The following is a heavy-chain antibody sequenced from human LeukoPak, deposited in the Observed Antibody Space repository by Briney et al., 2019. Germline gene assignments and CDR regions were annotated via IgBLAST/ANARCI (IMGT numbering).Heavy chain of an antibody. CDR1: GFTFDGYA. CDR3: ATAIFSDALDY. D-gene: IGHD3-9*01. CDR2: ISWNSGSI. J-gene: IGHJ4*02. V-gene: IGHV3-9*01. Sequence: PGRSLRLSCAASGFTFDGYAMHWVRQAPGKGLEWVSGISWNSGSIGYADSVKGRFTISRDNAKNSLYLQMNSLRAEDTALYYCATAIFSDALDYWGQGTLVTVSS.